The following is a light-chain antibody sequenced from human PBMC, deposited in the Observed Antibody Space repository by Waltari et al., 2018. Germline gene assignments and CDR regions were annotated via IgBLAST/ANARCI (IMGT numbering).Light chain of an antibody. V-gene: IGLV8-61*01. CDR3: VLYMDSGIWV. CDR2: KIN. Sequence: QTVVTQEPSLSVSPGGTVPLTCALSSGSVSSTSYASWYQQTPGQAPRTLVYKINNRSSGVPDRFSGSMLGNKAALTITGAQAEDESDYYCVLYMDSGIWVFGGGTKLTVL. J-gene: IGLJ3*02. CDR1: SGSVSSTSY.